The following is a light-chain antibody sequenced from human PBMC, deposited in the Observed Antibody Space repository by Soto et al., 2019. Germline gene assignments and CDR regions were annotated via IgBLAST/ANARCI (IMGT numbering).Light chain of an antibody. J-gene: IGLJ1*01. Sequence: ELTQPPSVSVAPGQTAKIICGGNNIGSKSVQWYQQKPGQAPVLVVYDDSDRPSGIPERFSGSKSGNTASLTISGLQAEDEADYYCCAYAGTNTFYVFGTGTKVTVL. CDR2: DDS. CDR1: NIGSKS. CDR3: CAYAGTNTFYV. V-gene: IGLV3-21*02.